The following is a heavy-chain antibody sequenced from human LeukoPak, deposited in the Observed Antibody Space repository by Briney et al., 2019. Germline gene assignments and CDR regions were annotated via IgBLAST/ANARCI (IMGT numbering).Heavy chain of an antibody. CDR3: ARDYVRVGANGAFHI. CDR2: IIPIFGTA. CDR1: GGTFSSYA. D-gene: IGHD1-26*01. J-gene: IGHJ3*02. V-gene: IGHV1-69*05. Sequence: GASVKVSCKASGGTFSSYAISWVRQAPGQGLEWMGRIIPIFGTANYAQKFQGRVTITTDESTSTAYMELSSLRSEDTAVYYCARDYVRVGANGAFHIWGQGTIVTVSS.